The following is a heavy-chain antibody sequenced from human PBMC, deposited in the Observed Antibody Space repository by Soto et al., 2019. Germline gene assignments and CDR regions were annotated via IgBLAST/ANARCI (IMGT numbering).Heavy chain of an antibody. Sequence: QVQLVQSGAEVKKPGASVKVSCKASGYTFTSYGISWVRQAPGQGLEWMGWISAYNGKTNYAQKLEGRVTMTTGTSTSTAYMELRSLRSDDTAVYYWAIRTNRETDWEWGQGALVTVSS. V-gene: IGHV1-18*01. CDR3: AIRTNRETDWE. CDR2: ISAYNGKT. J-gene: IGHJ4*02. D-gene: IGHD1-26*01. CDR1: GYTFTSYG.